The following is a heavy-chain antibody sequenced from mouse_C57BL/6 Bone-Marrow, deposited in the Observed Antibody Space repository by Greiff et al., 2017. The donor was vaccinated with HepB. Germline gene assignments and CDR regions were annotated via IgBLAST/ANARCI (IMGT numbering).Heavy chain of an antibody. CDR2: INPYNGGT. V-gene: IGHV1-19*01. J-gene: IGHJ4*01. CDR1: GYTFTDYY. Sequence: VQLQQSGPVLVKPGASVKMSCKASGYTFTDYYMNWVKQSHGKSLEWIGVINPYNGGTSYNQKFKGKATLTVDKSSSTAYMELNSLTSEDSAVYYCAREGASLAMDYWGQGTSVTVSS. CDR3: AREGASLAMDY. D-gene: IGHD6-1*01.